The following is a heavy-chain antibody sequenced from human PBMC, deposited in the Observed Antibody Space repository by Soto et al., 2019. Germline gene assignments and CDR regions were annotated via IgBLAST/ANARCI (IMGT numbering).Heavy chain of an antibody. D-gene: IGHD3-3*01. CDR1: GFTFSSYA. J-gene: IGHJ4*02. Sequence: QVQLVESGGGVVQPGRSLRLSCAASGFTFSSYAMHWVRQTPDKGLEWVAFLSYDGSHNYYADSVKGRFTISRDNSKNTLYLQMKSLRVEDTAVYYCAKDRSTIFGVVTYYFDYWGQGTLVTVSS. CDR3: AKDRSTIFGVVTYYFDY. CDR2: LSYDGSHN. V-gene: IGHV3-30*18.